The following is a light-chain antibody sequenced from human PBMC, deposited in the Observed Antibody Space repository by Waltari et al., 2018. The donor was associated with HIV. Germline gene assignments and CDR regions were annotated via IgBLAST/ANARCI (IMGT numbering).Light chain of an antibody. Sequence: QSALTQPPSASGSPGQSVTISCAGTSSDIGLYNFVSWYQHHPGKAPKLMIYEVSRRPSGVPDRFPCSKSGKTASLTVSGLQAEDESAYYCFSYAGNNYLLFGGGTKLTVL. CDR2: EVS. J-gene: IGLJ2*01. CDR1: SSDIGLYNF. V-gene: IGLV2-8*01. CDR3: FSYAGNNYLL.